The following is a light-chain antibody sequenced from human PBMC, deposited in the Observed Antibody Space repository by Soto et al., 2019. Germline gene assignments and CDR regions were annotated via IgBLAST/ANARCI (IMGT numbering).Light chain of an antibody. Sequence: DIQMTQSPSSLSASVGDRVTITCRASQGISNDLGWYQQKPGKAPKRLIYTASSLHSGIPSRFSGSGYRKEFSLTISSLQPEAVATSYCLQHNSYPPTFGGGTKVEIK. CDR3: LQHNSYPPT. CDR1: QGISND. J-gene: IGKJ4*01. CDR2: TAS. V-gene: IGKV1-17*01.